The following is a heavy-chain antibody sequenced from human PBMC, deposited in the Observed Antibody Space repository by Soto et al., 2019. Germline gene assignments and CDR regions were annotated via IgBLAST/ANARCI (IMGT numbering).Heavy chain of an antibody. CDR1: GYTFTSYG. Sequence: ASVKVCCKASGYTFTSYGISWVRQAPGQGLEWMGWISAYNGNTSYAQKLQGRVTMTTDTSTSTAYMELRSLRSDDTAVYYCARDLGPYYYYGMDVWGQGTTVTVSS. D-gene: IGHD1-26*01. CDR2: ISAYNGNT. CDR3: ARDLGPYYYYGMDV. V-gene: IGHV1-18*04. J-gene: IGHJ6*02.